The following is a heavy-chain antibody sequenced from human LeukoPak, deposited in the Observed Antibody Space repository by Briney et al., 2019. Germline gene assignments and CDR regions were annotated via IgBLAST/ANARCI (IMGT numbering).Heavy chain of an antibody. CDR1: GGSFSGYY. V-gene: IGHV4-34*01. CDR2: INHSGST. J-gene: IGHJ5*02. CDR3: ARGPRIYGDYDNWFDP. D-gene: IGHD4-17*01. Sequence: ASETLSLTCAVYGGSFSGYYWSWIRQPPGKGLEWIGEINHSGSTNYNPSLKSRVTISVDTSKNQFSLKLSSVTAADTAVYYCARGPRIYGDYDNWFDPWGQGTLVTVSS.